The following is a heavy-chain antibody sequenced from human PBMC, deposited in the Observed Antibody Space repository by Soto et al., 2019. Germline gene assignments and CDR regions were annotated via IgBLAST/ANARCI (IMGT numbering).Heavy chain of an antibody. CDR2: IIPIFGTA. V-gene: IGHV1-69*13. J-gene: IGHJ5*02. CDR3: ARSLARYCTNGVCPGAWFDP. CDR1: GGTFSSYA. D-gene: IGHD2-8*01. Sequence: ASVKVSCKASGGTFSSYAISWVRQAPGQGLEWMGGIIPIFGTANYAQKFQGRVTITADESTSTAYMELSSLRSEDTAVYYCARSLARYCTNGVCPGAWFDPWGQGTLVTVSS.